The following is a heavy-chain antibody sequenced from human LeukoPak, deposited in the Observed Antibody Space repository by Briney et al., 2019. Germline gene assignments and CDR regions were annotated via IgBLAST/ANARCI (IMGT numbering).Heavy chain of an antibody. J-gene: IGHJ4*02. CDR1: GFTFSSYA. CDR2: ISDSGHTT. CDR3: AKMVREFYTISYYFDY. V-gene: IGHV3-23*01. D-gene: IGHD2-8*01. Sequence: GGSLRLSCAASGFTFSSYAMTWVCQVPGKGLEWVSVISDSGHTTYYADSVKGRFTISRDNSKNTLYLQMNGLRAEDTAVYYCAKMVREFYTISYYFDYWGQGTLVTVSS.